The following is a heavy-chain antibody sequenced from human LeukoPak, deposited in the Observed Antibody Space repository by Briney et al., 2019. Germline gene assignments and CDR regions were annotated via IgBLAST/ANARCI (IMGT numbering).Heavy chain of an antibody. CDR3: ARAGVGYCSGTSCYDC. CDR1: GFTFSSYG. CDR2: IRYDGSNK. V-gene: IGHV3-30*02. Sequence: PGGSLRLSCAASGFTFSSYGMHWVRQAPGKGLEWVAFIRYDGSNKYYADSVKGRFTISRDNAKNSLYLQMNSLRAEDTAVYYCARAGVGYCSGTSCYDCWGQGTLVTVSS. J-gene: IGHJ4*02. D-gene: IGHD2-2*01.